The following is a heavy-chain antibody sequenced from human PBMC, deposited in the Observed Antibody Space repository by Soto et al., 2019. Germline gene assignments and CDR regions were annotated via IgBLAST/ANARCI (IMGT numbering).Heavy chain of an antibody. D-gene: IGHD6-13*01. J-gene: IGHJ4*02. CDR1: GFTFSGYS. V-gene: IGHV3-48*01. CDR2: ISSSSNTI. CDR3: ARAVPNLKSVYRSSWYGYYFDY. Sequence: GGSLRLSCAASGFTFSGYSMNWVRQAPGKGLEWLSYISSSSNTINYADSVKGRFTISRDNAKKSLYLQMNSLKAEDTAVYYCARAVPNLKSVYRSSWYGYYFDYWGKGTLVTVSS.